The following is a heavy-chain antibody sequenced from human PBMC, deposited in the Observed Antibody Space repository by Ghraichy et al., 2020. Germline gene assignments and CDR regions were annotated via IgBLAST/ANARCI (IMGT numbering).Heavy chain of an antibody. J-gene: IGHJ4*02. CDR3: AQGRENYDFWSGYMDYFDY. Sequence: GSLRLSCAASGFTFSSYAMSWVRQAPGKGLEWVSAISGSGGNTYYADSVKGRFTISRDNSKNTLYLQMSSLRAEDTAVYYCAQGRENYDFWSGYMDYFDYWGQGALVTV. CDR2: ISGSGGNT. CDR1: GFTFSSYA. D-gene: IGHD3-3*01. V-gene: IGHV3-23*01.